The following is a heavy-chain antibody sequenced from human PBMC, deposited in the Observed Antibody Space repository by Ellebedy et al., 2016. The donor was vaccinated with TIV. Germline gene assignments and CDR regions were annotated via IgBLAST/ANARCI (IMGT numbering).Heavy chain of an antibody. J-gene: IGHJ3*01. CDR1: GFTFSPYA. D-gene: IGHD5-24*01. CDR3: AKDQVAGDGRWVFDL. Sequence: GESLKISCAASGFTFSPYAMAWVCQTPGKGLEWVSGIVGSGAQKYADSVKGRFTISRDNSKNILYLQMNSLRAEDTAIYYCAKDQVAGDGRWVFDLWGQGTVVTVSS. V-gene: IGHV3-23*01. CDR2: IVGSGA.